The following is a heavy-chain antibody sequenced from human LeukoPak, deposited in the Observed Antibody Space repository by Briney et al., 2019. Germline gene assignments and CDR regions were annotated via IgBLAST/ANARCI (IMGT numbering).Heavy chain of an antibody. CDR2: ISSSSSTI. V-gene: IGHV3-48*01. J-gene: IGHJ3*02. Sequence: GGSLRLSCAASGFTFSSYSMNWVRQAPGKGLEWVSYISSSSSTIYYADSVKGRFTISRDNAKNSLYLQMNSLRAEDTAVYYCARDSRGGIAAAGPDAFDIWGQGTMVTVSS. CDR1: GFTFSSYS. CDR3: ARDSRGGIAAAGPDAFDI. D-gene: IGHD6-13*01.